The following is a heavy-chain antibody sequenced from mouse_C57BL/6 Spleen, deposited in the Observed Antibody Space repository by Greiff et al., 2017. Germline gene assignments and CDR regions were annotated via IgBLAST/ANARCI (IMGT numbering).Heavy chain of an antibody. V-gene: IGHV1-53*01. CDR3: AREEGYYGNYEGY. CDR2: INPSNGGT. D-gene: IGHD2-1*01. CDR1: GYTFTSYW. J-gene: IGHJ2*01. Sequence: QVQLQQPGTELVKPGASVKLSCKASGYTFTSYWMHWVKQRPGQGLEWIGNINPSNGGTNYNEKFKSKAKLTVDKSSSAAYMPLSSLTSEDSAVYYCAREEGYYGNYEGYWGQGTTLTVSS.